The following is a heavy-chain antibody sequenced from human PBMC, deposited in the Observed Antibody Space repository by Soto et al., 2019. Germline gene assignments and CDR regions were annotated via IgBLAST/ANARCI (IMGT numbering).Heavy chain of an antibody. V-gene: IGHV5-10-1*01. CDR2: IHPSDSQT. CDR3: ARQIYDSDTGPNFQYYFDS. J-gene: IGHJ4*02. CDR1: GYSFAGYW. Sequence: PGESLKTSCKGSGYSFAGYWITWVRQKPGKGLEWMGRIHPSDSQTYYSPSFRGHVTISVTKSITTVFLQWSSLRASDTAMYYCARQIYDSDTGPNFQYYFDSWGQGTPVTVSS. D-gene: IGHD3-22*01.